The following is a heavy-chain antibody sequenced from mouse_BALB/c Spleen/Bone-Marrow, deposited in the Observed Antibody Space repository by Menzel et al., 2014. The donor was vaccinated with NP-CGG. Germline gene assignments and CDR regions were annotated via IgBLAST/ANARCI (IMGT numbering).Heavy chain of an antibody. CDR1: GFTFSDYY. Sequence: EVKLQESGGGLVQPGGSLKLSCATSGFTFSDYYMYWVRQTPEKRLEWVAYISNGGGSTYYPDTVKGRFTISRDNAKNTLYLQMSRLKSEDTAMYYCARHDGYRTWFAYWGQGTLVTVSA. V-gene: IGHV5-12*02. CDR3: ARHDGYRTWFAY. D-gene: IGHD2-3*01. CDR2: ISNGGGST. J-gene: IGHJ3*01.